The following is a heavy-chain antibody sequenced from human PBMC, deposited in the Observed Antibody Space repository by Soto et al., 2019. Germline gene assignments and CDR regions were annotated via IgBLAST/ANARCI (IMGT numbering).Heavy chain of an antibody. J-gene: IGHJ6*02. CDR1: GGTFSSYA. Sequence: GASVKVSCKASGGTFSSYAISWVRQAPGQGLEWMGGIIPIFGTANHAQKFQGRVTITADESTSTAYMELSSLRSEDTAVYYCARVRLAARSYYYGMDVWAQRTTVTGSS. V-gene: IGHV1-69*13. D-gene: IGHD6-6*01. CDR3: ARVRLAARSYYYGMDV. CDR2: IIPIFGTA.